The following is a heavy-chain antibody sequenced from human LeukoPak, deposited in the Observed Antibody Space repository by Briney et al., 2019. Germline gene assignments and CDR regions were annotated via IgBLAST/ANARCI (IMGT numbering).Heavy chain of an antibody. CDR1: GYTFTGYY. CDR3: ARTKDRITMIVVAQYDY. Sequence: ASVKVSCKASGYTFTGYYMHWVRQAPGQGLEWMGWINPNSGGTNYAQKFQGRVTMTRDTSISTAYMELSRLRSDDTAVYYCARTKDRITMIVVAQYDYWGQGTLVTVSS. D-gene: IGHD3-22*01. V-gene: IGHV1-2*02. J-gene: IGHJ4*02. CDR2: INPNSGGT.